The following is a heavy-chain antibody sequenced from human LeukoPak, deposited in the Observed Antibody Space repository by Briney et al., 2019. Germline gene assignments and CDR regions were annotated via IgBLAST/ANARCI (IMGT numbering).Heavy chain of an antibody. J-gene: IGHJ6*03. V-gene: IGHV3-30*02. Sequence: PGGSLRLSSVAAGFTFSSYCMHWVRQAQGKGLEWVAFIRHDGSNKYYTDSGKGRCTISRDNSKNTLYRQMNSLRAEDTAVYYCAKDLYSSGPGRYMDVWGKGTTVTVSS. CDR2: IRHDGSNK. CDR1: GFTFSSYC. CDR3: AKDLYSSGPGRYMDV. D-gene: IGHD6-19*01.